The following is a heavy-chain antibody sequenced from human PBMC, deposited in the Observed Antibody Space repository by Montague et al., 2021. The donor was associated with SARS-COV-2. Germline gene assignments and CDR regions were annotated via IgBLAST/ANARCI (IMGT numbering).Heavy chain of an antibody. D-gene: IGHD3-10*01. V-gene: IGHV3-11*01. Sequence: SLRLSCAASGFMFSDYDMSWVRQAPGKGLEWVSHISDSSTTKDYAGSVKGRFTISRDNAKKSLYLQMNSLRVEDTAVYYCARDEITLVRGLIVRRLDSWGQGTLVTVSS. CDR3: ARDEITLVRGLIVRRLDS. J-gene: IGHJ4*02. CDR1: GFMFSDYD. CDR2: ISDSSTTK.